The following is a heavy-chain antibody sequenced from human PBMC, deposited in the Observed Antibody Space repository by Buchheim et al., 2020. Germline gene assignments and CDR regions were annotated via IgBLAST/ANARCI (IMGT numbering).Heavy chain of an antibody. V-gene: IGHV3-23*01. CDR2: VSGSGDTT. CDR1: GFTFRNYA. D-gene: IGHD4-23*01. CDR3: VSLGGAVVTPLYFDY. Sequence: EVQLLESGGGLVQPGGSLRLSCAASGFTFRNYAMTWVRQAPGKGLEWVSDVSGSGDTTYYADSVKDRFTISRDNSKNTLYLQMNRLRAEDTAVYYCVSLGGAVVTPLYFDYWGQGTL. J-gene: IGHJ4*02.